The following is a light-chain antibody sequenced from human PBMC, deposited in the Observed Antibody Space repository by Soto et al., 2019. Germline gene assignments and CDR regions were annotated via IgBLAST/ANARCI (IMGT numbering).Light chain of an antibody. V-gene: IGLV2-14*01. CDR2: EVT. J-gene: IGLJ1*01. Sequence: QSALTQAASLSRSPGQSITISCTVTSSDVGGYNSVSWYQQHPGKAPKLVIYEVTNRPSGISNRFSGSKSGNTASLTISGLQAEDGADYYCSSYTSSSTRVFGTGTKVTVL. CDR1: SSDVGGYNS. CDR3: SSYTSSSTRV.